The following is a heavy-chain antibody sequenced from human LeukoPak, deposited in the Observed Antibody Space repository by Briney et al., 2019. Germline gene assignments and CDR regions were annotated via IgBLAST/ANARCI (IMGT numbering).Heavy chain of an antibody. Sequence: SETLSLTCTVSGGSISSYYWRWVRQPPGKGLEWGVDIYYSGSNNYNPSLKSRVTISVDTSKNQFSLKLSSVTAADTAVYYCARVPYSSGWVWFDHWGQGTLVTVSS. V-gene: IGHV4-59*01. CDR3: ARVPYSSGWVWFDH. J-gene: IGHJ5*02. D-gene: IGHD6-19*01. CDR2: IYYSGSN. CDR1: GGSISSYY.